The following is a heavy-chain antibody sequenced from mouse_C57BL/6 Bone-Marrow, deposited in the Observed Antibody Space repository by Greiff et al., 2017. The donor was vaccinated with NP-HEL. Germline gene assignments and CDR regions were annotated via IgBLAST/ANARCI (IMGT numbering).Heavy chain of an antibody. Sequence: EVMLVESGAELVRPGASVKLSCTASGFNIKDDYMHWVKQRPEQGLEWIGWIDPENGDTEYASKFQGKATITADTSSNTAYLQLSSLTSEDTAVYYCTTGLLRRRSFAYGGQGTLVTVSA. J-gene: IGHJ3*01. V-gene: IGHV14-4*01. CDR1: GFNIKDDY. D-gene: IGHD1-1*01. CDR3: TTGLLRRRSFAY. CDR2: IDPENGDT.